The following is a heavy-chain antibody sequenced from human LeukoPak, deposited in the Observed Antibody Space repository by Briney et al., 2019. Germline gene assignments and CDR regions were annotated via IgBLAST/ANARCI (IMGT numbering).Heavy chain of an antibody. V-gene: IGHV4-61*02. CDR3: ARARKQDNNFYRGYYYMDV. CDR2: VYSTGST. CDR1: GNSVNSANYY. D-gene: IGHD1-1*01. J-gene: IGHJ6*03. Sequence: PSETLSLTCTVTGNSVNSANYYWAWLRQPAGKGLEWIGRVYSTGSTTSSPSLKSRLTISADTSKNQVSLQLRSVTAADTAVYFCARARKQDNNFYRGYYYMDVWGKGNTVTVSS.